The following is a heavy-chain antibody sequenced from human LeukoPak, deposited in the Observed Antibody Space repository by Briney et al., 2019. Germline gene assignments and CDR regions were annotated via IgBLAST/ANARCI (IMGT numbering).Heavy chain of an antibody. CDR3: ARHSLGYCSGGNCYPDY. V-gene: IGHV5-51*01. D-gene: IGHD2-15*01. CDR2: IYSGGSDT. Sequence: GESLKISCKGSGYTFTNYWIGWVRQMPGKGLEWMGIIYSGGSDTRYSPSFQGQVTISVDKPISTAYLQWTSLKASDTAIYYCARHSLGYCSGGNCYPDYWGQGTLDTVSS. J-gene: IGHJ4*02. CDR1: GYTFTNYW.